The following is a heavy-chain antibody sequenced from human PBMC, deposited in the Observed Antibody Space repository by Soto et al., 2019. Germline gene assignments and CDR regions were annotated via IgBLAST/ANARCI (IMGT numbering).Heavy chain of an antibody. CDR2: IRSKANSYAT. D-gene: IGHD3-9*01. V-gene: IGHV3-73*01. J-gene: IGHJ3*02. Sequence: EVQLVESAGGLVQPGGSLKLSCAASGFTFSGSAMHWVRQASGKGLEWVGRIRSKANSYATAYAASVKGRFTISRDDSKNTAYLQMNSLKTEDTAVYYCTRADILTGYYQVGAFDIWGQGTMVTVSS. CDR1: GFTFSGSA. CDR3: TRADILTGYYQVGAFDI.